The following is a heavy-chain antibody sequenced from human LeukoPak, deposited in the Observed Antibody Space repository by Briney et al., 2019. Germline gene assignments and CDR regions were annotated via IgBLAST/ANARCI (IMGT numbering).Heavy chain of an antibody. Sequence: ASVKVSCKASGYTFTSYGISWVRQAPGQGLEWMGWISAYNGNTNYAQKLQGRVTMTTDTSTGTAYMELRSLRSDDTAVYYCAREIIAVAGPDAFDIWGQGTMVTVSS. J-gene: IGHJ3*02. V-gene: IGHV1-18*01. D-gene: IGHD6-19*01. CDR1: GYTFTSYG. CDR2: ISAYNGNT. CDR3: AREIIAVAGPDAFDI.